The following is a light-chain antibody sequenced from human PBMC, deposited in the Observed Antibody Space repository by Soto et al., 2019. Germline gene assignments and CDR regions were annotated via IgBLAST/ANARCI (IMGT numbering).Light chain of an antibody. CDR1: SSNIGSNY. CDR3: AAWDDSLSGYVV. J-gene: IGLJ2*01. V-gene: IGLV1-47*01. Sequence: QSVLTQPPSASGTPGQRVTISCSGSSSNIGSNYVYWYQQLPGTAPKLLIYRNNQRPSGVPDRFSGSKSGTSASLAISGLRSEDEADYYCAAWDDSLSGYVVFGGGTQHTVL. CDR2: RNN.